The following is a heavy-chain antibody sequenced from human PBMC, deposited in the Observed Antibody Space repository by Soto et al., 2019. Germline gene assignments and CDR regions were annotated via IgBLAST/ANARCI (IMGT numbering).Heavy chain of an antibody. CDR1: GGSISSYY. D-gene: IGHD4-4*01. J-gene: IGHJ6*02. CDR3: AREAGSNYYYFYALDV. CDR2: ISYSGRT. V-gene: IGHV4-59*01. Sequence: SETLSLTCTVSGGSISSYYWSWIRQPPGKGLEWIGYISYSGRTNYNPSLKSRVTISVDTSTNQFSLKLSSVTASDTAVYYCAREAGSNYYYFYALDVWGQGTTVTVSS.